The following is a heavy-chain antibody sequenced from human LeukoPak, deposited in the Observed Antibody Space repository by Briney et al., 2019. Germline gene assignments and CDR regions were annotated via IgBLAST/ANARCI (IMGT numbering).Heavy chain of an antibody. CDR3: ASRPPAMAKYYYYYYMDV. CDR1: GGTFISYA. J-gene: IGHJ6*03. D-gene: IGHD5-18*01. V-gene: IGHV1-69*05. CDR2: IIPIFGTA. Sequence: GSSVKVSCKASGGTFISYAISWVRQAPGQGLEWMGGIIPIFGTANYAQKFQGRVTITTDESTSTAYMELSSLRSEDTAVYYCASRPPAMAKYYYYYYMDVWGKGTTVTVSS.